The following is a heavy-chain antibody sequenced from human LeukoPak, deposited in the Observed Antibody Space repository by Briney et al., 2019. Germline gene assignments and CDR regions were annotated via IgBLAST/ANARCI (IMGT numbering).Heavy chain of an antibody. V-gene: IGHV1-69*05. CDR3: ARGAQLWSPGGFYYYYMDV. CDR1: GSTFSSYA. Sequence: GASVKVSCKASGSTFSSYAISWVRQPHGQGLEWMGGIIPIFGTANYAQKFQGRVTITTDESTSTAYMELSSLRSEDTAVYYCARGAQLWSPGGFYYYYMDVWGKGTTVTVSS. D-gene: IGHD5-18*01. J-gene: IGHJ6*03. CDR2: IIPIFGTA.